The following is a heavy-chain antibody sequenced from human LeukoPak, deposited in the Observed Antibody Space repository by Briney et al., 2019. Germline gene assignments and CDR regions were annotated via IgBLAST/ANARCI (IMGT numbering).Heavy chain of an antibody. V-gene: IGHV3-23*01. J-gene: IGHJ4*02. CDR1: GLTFSSYA. CDR2: ISGSGGST. CDR3: AKGGIVVVISFFDY. Sequence: GGSLRLSCAASGLTFSSYAMSWVRQAPGKGLEWVSAISGSGGSTYYADSVKGRFTISRDNSKNTLYLQMNSLRAEGTAVYYCAKGGIVVVISFFDYWGQGTLVTVSS. D-gene: IGHD3-22*01.